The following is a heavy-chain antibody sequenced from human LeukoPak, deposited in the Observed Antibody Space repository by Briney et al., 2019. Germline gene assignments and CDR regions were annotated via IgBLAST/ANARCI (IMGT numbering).Heavy chain of an antibody. CDR2: IYYSGST. CDR1: GGSISSYY. D-gene: IGHD6-19*01. Sequence: PSETLSLTCTVSGGSISSYYWSWIRQPPGKGLEWIGYIYYSGSTNYNPSLKSRVTISVDTSKNQFSLKLSSVTAADTAVYYCARDRLDPAVASYYGMDVWGQGTTVTVSS. CDR3: ARDRLDPAVASYYGMDV. J-gene: IGHJ6*02. V-gene: IGHV4-59*01.